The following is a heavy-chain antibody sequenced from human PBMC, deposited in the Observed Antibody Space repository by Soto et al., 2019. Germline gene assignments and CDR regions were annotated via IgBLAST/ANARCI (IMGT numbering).Heavy chain of an antibody. CDR2: IYSTGTT. Sequence: QLQLQESGPGLLKPSETLSLTCTVSGDSISSGNYRWGWVRQTPGKGLEWIGNIYSTGTTYYNPSLKSRPNISGDTSKNQFSLKLSIVTAADTAVYYCTSRLGYGYAMDVWGQGTAVTVSS. J-gene: IGHJ6*02. V-gene: IGHV4-39*01. D-gene: IGHD1-1*01. CDR3: TSRLGYGYAMDV. CDR1: GDSISSGNYR.